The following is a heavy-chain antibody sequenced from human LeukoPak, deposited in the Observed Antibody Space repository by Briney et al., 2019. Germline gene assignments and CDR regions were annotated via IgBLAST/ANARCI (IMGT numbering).Heavy chain of an antibody. V-gene: IGHV1-18*01. CDR3: ARVDVSFRVLFDR. Sequence: ASVKVSCTASGYTFSSYGIAWVRQAPGEGLEWMGWISANNGNTNYAQKVQGRVTMTTDTSTSTAYMGLRSLRSDDAAVYYCARVDVSFRVLFDRWGQGTLVTVSS. CDR2: ISANNGNT. J-gene: IGHJ5*02. D-gene: IGHD2-2*03. CDR1: GYTFSSYG.